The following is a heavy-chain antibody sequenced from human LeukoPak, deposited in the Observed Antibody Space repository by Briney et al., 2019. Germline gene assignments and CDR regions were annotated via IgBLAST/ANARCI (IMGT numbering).Heavy chain of an antibody. CDR2: IYTSGST. D-gene: IGHD3-9*01. CDR3: ARGGYDILTGFDY. J-gene: IGHJ4*02. V-gene: IGHV4-4*07. Sequence: KPSETLSLTCTVSGGSISSYYWSRIRQPAGKGLEWIGRIYTSGSTNYNPSLKSRVTMSVDTSKNQFSLKLSSVTAADTAVYYCARGGYDILTGFDYWGQGTLVTVSS. CDR1: GGSISSYY.